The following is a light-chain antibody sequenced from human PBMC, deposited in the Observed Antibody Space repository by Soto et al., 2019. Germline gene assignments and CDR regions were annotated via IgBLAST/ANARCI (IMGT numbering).Light chain of an antibody. Sequence: QSALTQPASVSGSPGQSITISCTGTSSDVAGYNYVSWYQQHPGTAPKLIIYEVTNRPSGVSNRFSGSKSGNTASLTISGLQAEDEADYYCSSYTTCTTPGVLFSGGTKLTVL. CDR2: EVT. CDR1: SSDVAGYNY. J-gene: IGLJ2*01. CDR3: SSYTTCTTPGVL. V-gene: IGLV2-14*01.